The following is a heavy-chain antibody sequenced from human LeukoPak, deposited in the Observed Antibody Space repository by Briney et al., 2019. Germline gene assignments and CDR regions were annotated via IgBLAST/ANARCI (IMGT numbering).Heavy chain of an antibody. D-gene: IGHD3-10*01. CDR1: GFTFSSYS. CDR2: ISGISSYI. V-gene: IGHV3-21*01. J-gene: IGHJ3*02. Sequence: GGSLRLSCAASGFTFSSYSMNWVRQAPGKGLEWVSPISGISSYIYYADSVKGRFTISRDNAKNSLYLQMNSLRAEDTAVYYCARTDGWSVLWFGESPGAFDIWGQGTMVTVSS. CDR3: ARTDGWSVLWFGESPGAFDI.